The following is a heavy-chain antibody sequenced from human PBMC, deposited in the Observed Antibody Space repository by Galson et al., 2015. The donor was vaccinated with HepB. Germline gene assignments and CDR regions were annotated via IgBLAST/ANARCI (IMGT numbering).Heavy chain of an antibody. V-gene: IGHV3-30*18. CDR3: AKDRRTYSYGLGVALDH. Sequence: SLRLSCAASGFTFSNYNMNWVRQAPGKGLEWVAIISYDGSNEYYAGSVKGRFTISRDNSKNTLHLQMNSLRAEDTAVYYCAKDRRTYSYGLGVALDHWGQVTLVTVSS. CDR1: GFTFSNYN. CDR2: ISYDGSNE. D-gene: IGHD5-18*01. J-gene: IGHJ5*02.